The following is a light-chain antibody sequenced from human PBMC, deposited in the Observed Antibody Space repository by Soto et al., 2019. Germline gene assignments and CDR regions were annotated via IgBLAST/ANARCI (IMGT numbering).Light chain of an antibody. CDR3: HHYSNTFRA. CDR1: TTVGHT. CDR2: ETS. J-gene: IGKJ1*01. Sequence: ETVLTQFPAALSVSPGERATLSCWASTTVGHTVACNQQTPHPPPILLNYETSTGATVVPARCSGRCSGTEFTLTISNLQAEDSAVYHYHHYSNTFRAFGQGTKVDIK. V-gene: IGKV3-15*01.